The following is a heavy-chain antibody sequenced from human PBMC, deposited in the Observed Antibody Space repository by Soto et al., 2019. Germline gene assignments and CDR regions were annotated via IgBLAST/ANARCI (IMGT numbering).Heavy chain of an antibody. J-gene: IGHJ4*02. CDR1: GGSFSGYY. CDR3: ARGLRRGYSYGYGSLGY. V-gene: IGHV4-34*01. D-gene: IGHD5-18*01. Sequence: SETLSLTCAVYGGSFSGYYWSWIRQPPGKGLEWIGEINHSGSTNYNPSLKSRVTISVDTSKNQFSLKLSSVTAADTAVYYCARGLRRGYSYGYGSLGYWGQGTLVTVS. CDR2: INHSGST.